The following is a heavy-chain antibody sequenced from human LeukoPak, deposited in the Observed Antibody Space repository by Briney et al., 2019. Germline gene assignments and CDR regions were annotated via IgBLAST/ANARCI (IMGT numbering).Heavy chain of an antibody. D-gene: IGHD6-13*01. CDR1: GFTFSSYS. CDR3: AGGGSWYRDY. J-gene: IGHJ4*02. Sequence: GRSLRLSCAASGFTFSSYSMNWVRQAAGTGLEWFSSISSSSSYIYYADSVKGRFTISRDNAKNSLYLQMNSLRAEDTAVYYCAGGGSWYRDYWGQGTLVTVSS. CDR2: ISSSSSYI. V-gene: IGHV3-21*01.